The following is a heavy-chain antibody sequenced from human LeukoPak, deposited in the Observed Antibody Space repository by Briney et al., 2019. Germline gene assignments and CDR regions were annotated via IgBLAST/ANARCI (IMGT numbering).Heavy chain of an antibody. D-gene: IGHD6-19*01. J-gene: IGHJ4*02. CDR1: GYTFTSYY. V-gene: IGHV1-2*02. CDR3: ATLLTSGYSSGWSAFDY. CDR2: INPNSGGT. Sequence: ASVKVSCKASGYTFTSYYIHWVRQAPGQGLEWMGWINPNSGGTNYAQKFQGRVTMTRDTSISTAYMELSRLRSDDTAVYYCATLLTSGYSSGWSAFDYWGQGTLVTVSS.